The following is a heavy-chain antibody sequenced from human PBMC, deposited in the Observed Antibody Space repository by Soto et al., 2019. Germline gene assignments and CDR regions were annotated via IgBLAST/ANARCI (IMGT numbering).Heavy chain of an antibody. D-gene: IGHD4-17*01. V-gene: IGHV3-30*18. CDR2: ISNDGSDK. CDR3: AKDAGAFGTTVFDY. J-gene: IGHJ4*02. CDR1: GFTISSYG. Sequence: PGGSLRLSCAASGFTISSYGMHWVRQAPGKGLEWVAVISNDGSDKYYADSVKGRFTISRDNSKNTLYLQMNSLRAEDTAVYYCAKDAGAFGTTVFDYWGQGTLVTVSS.